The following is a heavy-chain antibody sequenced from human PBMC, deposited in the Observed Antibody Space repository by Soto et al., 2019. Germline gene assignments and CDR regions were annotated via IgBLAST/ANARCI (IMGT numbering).Heavy chain of an antibody. J-gene: IGHJ6*03. D-gene: IGHD5-12*01. CDR3: ARDSGYDYHYYYYMDV. CDR1: GYTFTSYY. Sequence: SVKVSCKASGYTFTSYYMHWVRQAPGQGLEWMGRIIPIVGIANYAQKFQGRVTITADKSTSTAYMELSSLRSEDTAVYYCARDSGYDYHYYYYMDVWGKGTTVTVSS. CDR2: IIPIVGIA. V-gene: IGHV1-69*04.